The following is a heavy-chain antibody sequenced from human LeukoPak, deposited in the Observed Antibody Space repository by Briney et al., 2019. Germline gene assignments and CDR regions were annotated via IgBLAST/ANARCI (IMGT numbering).Heavy chain of an antibody. J-gene: IGHJ4*02. D-gene: IGHD3-22*01. Sequence: ASVKVSCKVSGYTLTELSMHWVRQAPGKGLEWMGGFDPEDGETIYAQKFQGRVTMTEDTSTDTAYMELSSLRSEDTAVYYCATWLTYYYDSSGYPPVNYWGQGTLVTVSS. CDR3: ATWLTYYYDSSGYPPVNY. V-gene: IGHV1-24*01. CDR2: FDPEDGET. CDR1: GYTLTELS.